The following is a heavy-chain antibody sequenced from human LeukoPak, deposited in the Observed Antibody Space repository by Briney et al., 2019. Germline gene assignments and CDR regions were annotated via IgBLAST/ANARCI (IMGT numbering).Heavy chain of an antibody. D-gene: IGHD2-8*02. CDR2: ISDIGSI. CDR3: AGHHPRNTVDF. V-gene: IGHV4-59*08. Sequence: SETLSPTCTVSGGSISSYYWSWIRQPPGKGLEWIAYISDIGSINYNSSLKSRVTISLDTSKNQFSLKLSSVTAADTAVYYCAGHHPRNTVDFWGQGTLVTVSS. CDR1: GGSISSYY. J-gene: IGHJ4*02.